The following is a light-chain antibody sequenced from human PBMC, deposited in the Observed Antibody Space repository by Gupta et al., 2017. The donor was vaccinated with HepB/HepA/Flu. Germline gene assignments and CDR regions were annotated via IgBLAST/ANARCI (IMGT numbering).Light chain of an antibody. CDR3: HGSDADSDHFV. CDR1: NIGSKS. V-gene: IGLV3-21*03. J-gene: IGLJ1*01. CDR2: DDR. Sequence: SYVLTQPPSVSVAPGKTATITCGENNIGSKSVHWYQQKPGQAPVLVVYDDRDRPIGIPARFSASTSGSTATLPTSRVQAGDEADYYCHGSDADSDHFVFGRGTKVTVL.